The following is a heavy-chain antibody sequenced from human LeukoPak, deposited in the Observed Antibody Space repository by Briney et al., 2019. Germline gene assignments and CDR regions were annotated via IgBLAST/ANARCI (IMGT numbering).Heavy chain of an antibody. D-gene: IGHD3-22*01. Sequence: SVKVSCKASGGTFSGYAISWVRQAPGQGLEWMGGIIPIFGTANYAQKFQGRVTITADESTSTAYMELSSLRSEDTAVYYCAREDQYYYDSSGYYRTRVLDYWGQGTLVTVSS. CDR2: IIPIFGTA. CDR3: AREDQYYYDSSGYYRTRVLDY. J-gene: IGHJ4*02. V-gene: IGHV1-69*13. CDR1: GGTFSGYA.